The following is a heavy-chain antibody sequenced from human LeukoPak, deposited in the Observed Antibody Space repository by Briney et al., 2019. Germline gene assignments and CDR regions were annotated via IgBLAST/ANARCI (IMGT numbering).Heavy chain of an antibody. CDR3: ARAAVVRGYYYYMDV. V-gene: IGHV4-39*01. CDR2: IYYSGNT. Sequence: SETLSLTCTVSGVSISSSNSYWGWIRQPPGKGLEWIGSIYYSGNTYYNASLKSQVSISIDTSKNQFSLRLTSVTAADTAVYYCARAAVVRGYYYYMDVWGKGTTVTVSS. CDR1: GVSISSSNSY. D-gene: IGHD3-10*01. J-gene: IGHJ6*03.